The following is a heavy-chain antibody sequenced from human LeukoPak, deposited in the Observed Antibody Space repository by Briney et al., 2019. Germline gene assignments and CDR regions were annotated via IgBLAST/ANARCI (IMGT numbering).Heavy chain of an antibody. CDR3: AKDQIVVTEYFQH. CDR2: ISGSGGST. CDR1: GFTFSSYA. V-gene: IGHV3-23*01. J-gene: IGHJ1*01. D-gene: IGHD3-22*01. Sequence: GGSLRLSCAASGFTFSSYAMNWVRQAPGEGLEWVSTISGSGGSTYYADSVKGRFTISRDNSKNTLYLQMNSLRAEDTAVYYCAKDQIVVTEYFQHWGQGTLVTVSS.